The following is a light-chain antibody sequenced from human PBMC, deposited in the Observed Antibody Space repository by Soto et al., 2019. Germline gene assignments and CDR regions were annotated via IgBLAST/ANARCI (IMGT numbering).Light chain of an antibody. Sequence: QSVLTQPPSVSAAPGQKVTISCSGSNSNIGSNYVSWYQHLPGSAPKLLIYDNDKRPSGIPDRFSGTKSGTSATLGITGLQTGDEAHYYCATWDSSLIAGVFGGGTKLTVL. CDR3: ATWDSSLIAGV. V-gene: IGLV1-51*01. J-gene: IGLJ2*01. CDR2: DND. CDR1: NSNIGSNY.